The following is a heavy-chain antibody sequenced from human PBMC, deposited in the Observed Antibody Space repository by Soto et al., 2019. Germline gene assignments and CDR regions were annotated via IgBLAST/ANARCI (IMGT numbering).Heavy chain of an antibody. Sequence: GGSLRLSCAASGFTFSSYGMHWVRQAPGKGREWVAVIWYDGSNKYYADSVKGRFTTSRDNSKNTLYLQMNSLRAEDTAVYYWARDCYLEGDYGLDLWGRGSLGTVSS. D-gene: IGHD4-17*01. CDR2: IWYDGSNK. CDR3: ARDCYLEGDYGLDL. CDR1: GFTFSSYG. J-gene: IGHJ2*01. V-gene: IGHV3-33*01.